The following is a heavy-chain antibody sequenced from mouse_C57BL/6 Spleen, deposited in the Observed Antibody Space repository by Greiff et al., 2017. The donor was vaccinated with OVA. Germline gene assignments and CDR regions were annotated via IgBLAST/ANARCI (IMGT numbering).Heavy chain of an antibody. V-gene: IGHV5-12*01. CDR1: GFTFSDYY. Sequence: EVKLMESGGGLVQPGGSLKLSCAASGFTFSDYYMYWVRQTPEKRLEWVAYISNGGGSTYYPDTVKGRFTISRDNAKNTLYLQMSRLKSEDTAMYYCARQGGGYGPMDYWGQGTSVTVSS. D-gene: IGHD2-10*02. CDR3: ARQGGGYGPMDY. CDR2: ISNGGGST. J-gene: IGHJ4*01.